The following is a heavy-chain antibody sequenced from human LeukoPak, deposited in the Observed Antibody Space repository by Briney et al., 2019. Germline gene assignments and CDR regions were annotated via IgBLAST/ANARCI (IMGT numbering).Heavy chain of an antibody. Sequence: GGSLRLSCAASGFTVSSNYMSWVRQAPGKGLEWVSVIYSGGSTYYADSVKGRFTISRDNSKNTLYLQMNILRVEDTAVYYCARDGDGDSPFDYWGQGTLVTVSS. CDR2: IYSGGST. D-gene: IGHD4-17*01. CDR1: GFTVSSNY. J-gene: IGHJ4*02. CDR3: ARDGDGDSPFDY. V-gene: IGHV3-53*01.